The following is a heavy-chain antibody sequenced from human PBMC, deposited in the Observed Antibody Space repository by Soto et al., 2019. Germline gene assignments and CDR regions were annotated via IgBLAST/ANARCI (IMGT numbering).Heavy chain of an antibody. D-gene: IGHD6-13*01. V-gene: IGHV4-39*01. CDR1: GGSISSSSYY. Sequence: SETLSLTCTVSGGSISSSSYYWGWIRQPPGKGLEWIGSIYYSGSTYYNPSLKSRVTISVDTSKNQFSLKLSSVTAADTAVYYCARQLEQQLVLDAFDIWGQGTMVTVSS. J-gene: IGHJ3*02. CDR2: IYYSGST. CDR3: ARQLEQQLVLDAFDI.